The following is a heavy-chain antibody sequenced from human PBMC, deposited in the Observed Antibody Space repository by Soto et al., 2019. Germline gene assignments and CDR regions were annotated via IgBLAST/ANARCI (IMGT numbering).Heavy chain of an antibody. J-gene: IGHJ3*02. D-gene: IGHD6-19*01. CDR2: TYYRSKWYN. CDR3: ARANFEGWYTNDAFDI. CDR1: GDSVSSNSAA. Sequence: QSQTLSLTCAISGDSVSSNSAAWNWIRQSPSRGLEWLGRTYYRSKWYNDYAVSVKSRITINPDTSKNQFSLQLNSVTPEDTAVYYCARANFEGWYTNDAFDIWGQGTMVTVSS. V-gene: IGHV6-1*01.